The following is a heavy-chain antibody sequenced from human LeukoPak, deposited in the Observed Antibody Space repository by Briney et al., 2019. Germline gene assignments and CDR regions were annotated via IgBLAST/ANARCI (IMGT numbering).Heavy chain of an antibody. CDR2: IYSGGRT. V-gene: IGHV3-53*01. CDR3: AREESEAVAAAFDI. J-gene: IGHJ3*02. Sequence: SVIYSGGRTYYADSVKGRFTISRDNSKNTLYLQMNSLRAEDTAVYYCAREESEAVAAAFDIWGQGTMVTVSS. D-gene: IGHD6-19*01.